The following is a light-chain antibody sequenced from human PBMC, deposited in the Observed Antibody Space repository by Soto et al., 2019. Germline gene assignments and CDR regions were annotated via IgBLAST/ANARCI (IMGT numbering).Light chain of an antibody. CDR1: QSVSSSF. J-gene: IGKJ1*01. V-gene: IGKV3-20*01. CDR2: GVS. CDR3: QQYSTSPWT. Sequence: EIVLTQSPGTLSLSPGERATLSCRASQSVSSSFLAWYQQKPGQAPSLLIYGVSNRATGIPDRFSGSGSGTDFTLTISRLESEDFAVYYCQQYSTSPWTFGQGTKVEI.